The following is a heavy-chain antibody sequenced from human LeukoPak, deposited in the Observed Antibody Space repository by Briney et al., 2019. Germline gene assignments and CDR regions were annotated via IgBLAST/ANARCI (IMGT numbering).Heavy chain of an antibody. J-gene: IGHJ4*02. V-gene: IGHV3-21*01. CDR2: ISSSSSYI. CDR3: ARVGVGSTSDSDY. Sequence: GGSLRLSCAASGFTFSTYAMSWVRQAPGKGLEWVSSISSSSSYIYYADSVKGRFTISRDNAKNSLYLQMNSLRAEDTAVYYCARVGVGSTSDSDYWGQGTLVTVSS. CDR1: GFTFSTYA. D-gene: IGHD2-2*01.